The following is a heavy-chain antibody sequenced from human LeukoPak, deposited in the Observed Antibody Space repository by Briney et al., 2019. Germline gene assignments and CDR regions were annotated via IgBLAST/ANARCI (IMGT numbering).Heavy chain of an antibody. V-gene: IGHV4-59*08. CDR1: GGSISSYY. Sequence: KPSETLSLTCTVSGGSISSYYWSWIRQPPGKGLEWIGYIYYSGSTNYNPSLKSRVTISVDTSKNQFSLKLRSVTAADTAVYYCVRHLGPAQIHSYFGYWGQGTLVTVSS. CDR2: IYYSGST. D-gene: IGHD2-2*01. CDR3: VRHLGPAQIHSYFGY. J-gene: IGHJ4*02.